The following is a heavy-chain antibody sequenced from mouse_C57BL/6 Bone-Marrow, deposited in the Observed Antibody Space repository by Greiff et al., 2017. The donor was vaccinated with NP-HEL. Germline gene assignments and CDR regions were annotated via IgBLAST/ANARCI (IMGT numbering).Heavy chain of an antibody. J-gene: IGHJ3*01. Sequence: QLVESGAELVKPGASVKMSCKASGYTFTSYWITWVKQRPGQGLEWIGDIYPGSGSTNYNEKFKSKATLTVDTSSSTAYMQLSSLTSEDSAVYYCARSIYYGYDGAFSPWFAYWGQGTLVTVSA. V-gene: IGHV1-55*01. CDR2: IYPGSGST. CDR1: GYTFTSYW. CDR3: ARSIYYGYDGAFSPWFAY. D-gene: IGHD2-2*01.